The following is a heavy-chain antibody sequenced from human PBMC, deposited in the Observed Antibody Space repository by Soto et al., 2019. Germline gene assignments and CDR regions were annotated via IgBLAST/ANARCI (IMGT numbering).Heavy chain of an antibody. V-gene: IGHV1-18*01. CDR2: ISAHNGNT. Sequence: QVHLVQSGAEVKKPGASVKVSCKGSGYGFTTYGITWVRQAPGQGLEWMAWISAHNGNTNYAQKLQGRVTVTRETSTSTAYMELRSLISDDTAVYYCARGRYGDYWGQGALVTVSS. J-gene: IGHJ4*02. D-gene: IGHD1-1*01. CDR3: ARGRYGDY. CDR1: GYGFTTYG.